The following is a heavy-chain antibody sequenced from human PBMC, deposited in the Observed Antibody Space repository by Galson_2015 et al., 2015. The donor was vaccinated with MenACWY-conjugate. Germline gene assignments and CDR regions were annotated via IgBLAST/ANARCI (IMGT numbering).Heavy chain of an antibody. CDR1: GFTVNYDF. CDR2: ISGGGDNT. Sequence: SLRLSCAASGFTVNYDFINWIRQAPGKGLEWVSGISGGGDNTYYADSVKGRFTISRDNSKNTLYLQMNSLRGEDTAIYYCAKDKNHGDYGDFDYWGQGTLVIVSS. D-gene: IGHD4-17*01. J-gene: IGHJ4*02. V-gene: IGHV3-23*01. CDR3: AKDKNHGDYGDFDY.